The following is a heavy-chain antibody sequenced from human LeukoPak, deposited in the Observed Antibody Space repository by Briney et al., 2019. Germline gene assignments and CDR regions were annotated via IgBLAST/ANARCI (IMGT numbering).Heavy chain of an antibody. CDR2: INRSGST. V-gene: IGHV4-34*01. J-gene: IGHJ6*04. D-gene: IGHD2-2*01. CDR3: ARGLRIVVGYYYYGMDV. CDR1: GGSFSGYY. Sequence: KASETLSLTCAVYGGSFSGYYWSWIHQPPGKGLEWIGEINRSGSTNYNPSLKSRVTISVDTSKNQFSLKLSSVTAADTAVYYCARGLRIVVGYYYYGMDVWGKGTTVTVSS.